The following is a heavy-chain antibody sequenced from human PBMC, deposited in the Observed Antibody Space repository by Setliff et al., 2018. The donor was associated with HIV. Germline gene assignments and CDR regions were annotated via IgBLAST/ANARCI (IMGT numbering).Heavy chain of an antibody. V-gene: IGHV1-46*01. D-gene: IGHD4-4*01. CDR1: GYTFTSYY. J-gene: IGHJ4*02. CDR3: VKEYHTEVTDTRVANYFDY. CDR2: INPSDGTT. Sequence: ASVKVSCKASGYTFTSYYMHWVRQAPGQGLEYMGIINPSDGTTDYTQKFQDRVTMTSDTSTSTVYMELRSLRSEDTAIYYCVKEYHTEVTDTRVANYFDYWGQGTLVTVSS.